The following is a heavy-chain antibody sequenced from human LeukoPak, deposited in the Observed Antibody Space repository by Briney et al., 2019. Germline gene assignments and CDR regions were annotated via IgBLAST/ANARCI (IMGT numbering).Heavy chain of an antibody. CDR1: GYTFTDYY. Sequence: ASVKVSCKASGYTFTDYYIHWVRQAPGQGLEWMGWINPNSGGTSYAQKFQGRVTMTRDTSISTAYMELSSLRSDDTAVYYCARGGIQLWFLVDYWGQGTLVTVSS. CDR3: ARGGIQLWFLVDY. V-gene: IGHV1-2*02. J-gene: IGHJ4*02. D-gene: IGHD5-18*01. CDR2: INPNSGGT.